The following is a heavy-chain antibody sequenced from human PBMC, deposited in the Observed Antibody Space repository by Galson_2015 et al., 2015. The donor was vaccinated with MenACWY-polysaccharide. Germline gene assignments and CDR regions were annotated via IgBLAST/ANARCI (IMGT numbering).Heavy chain of an antibody. Sequence: SLRLSCAASGFSFSSHWMSWVRQAPGKGLEWVANIKYDGNEKYSGDSVMGRFTVSRDNAKESLYLQMNSLRVEDTAVYYCARVNSGTFLGDAFDIWGQGTMVTVSS. D-gene: IGHD1-26*01. CDR2: IKYDGNEK. CDR3: ARVNSGTFLGDAFDI. V-gene: IGHV3-7*01. CDR1: GFSFSSHW. J-gene: IGHJ3*02.